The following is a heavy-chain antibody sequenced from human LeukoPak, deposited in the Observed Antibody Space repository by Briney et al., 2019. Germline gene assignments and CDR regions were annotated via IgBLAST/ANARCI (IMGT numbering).Heavy chain of an antibody. CDR1: GGSISSYY. J-gene: IGHJ4*02. D-gene: IGHD6-13*01. V-gene: IGHV4-59*01. Sequence: KASETLSLTCSVSGGSISSYYWSWIRQPPGKGLEWIGYIFYSGSSNYNPSLKSRVTMSVDTSENQLSLKLRSVTAADTALYYCARAHTSNWYMHYWGQGTLVTVSS. CDR2: IFYSGSS. CDR3: ARAHTSNWYMHY.